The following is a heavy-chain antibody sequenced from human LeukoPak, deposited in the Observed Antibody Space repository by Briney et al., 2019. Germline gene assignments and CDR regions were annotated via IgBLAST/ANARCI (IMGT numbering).Heavy chain of an antibody. J-gene: IGHJ4*02. CDR3: ASSPPVSSGWYNYFDY. D-gene: IGHD6-19*01. CDR2: ISSSSSYI. V-gene: IGHV3-21*01. Sequence: TGGSLRLSCAASGFTFSSYSMNWIRQAPGKGLEWVSSISSSSSYIYYADSVKGRFTISRDNSKNTLYLQMNSLRAEDTAVYYRASSPPVSSGWYNYFDYWGQGTLVTVSS. CDR1: GFTFSSYS.